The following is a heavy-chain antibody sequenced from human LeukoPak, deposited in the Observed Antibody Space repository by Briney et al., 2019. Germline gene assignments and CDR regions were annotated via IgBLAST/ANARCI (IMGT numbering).Heavy chain of an antibody. CDR1: GGSISSYY. CDR2: TYTSGST. V-gene: IGHV4-4*07. CDR3: ARDPSSRSTDDY. Sequence: PSETLSPTCTVSGGSISSYYWSWIRQPAGKGLEWIGRTYTSGSTNYNPSLKSRVTMSVDTSKNQFSLKLSSVTAADTAVYYCARDPSSRSTDDYWGQGTLVTVSS. J-gene: IGHJ4*02. D-gene: IGHD6-13*01.